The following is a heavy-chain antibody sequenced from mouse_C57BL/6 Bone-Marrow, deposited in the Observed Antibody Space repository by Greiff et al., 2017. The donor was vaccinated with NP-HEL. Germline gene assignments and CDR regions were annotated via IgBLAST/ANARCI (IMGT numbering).Heavy chain of an antibody. D-gene: IGHD2-2*01. CDR2: ISSGGDYI. CDR3: TRDRTMVTTRAMDY. Sequence: EVKVVESGEGLVKPGGSLKLSCAASGFTFSSYAMSWVRQTPEKRLEWVAYISSGGDYIYYADTVKGRFTISRDNARNTLYLQMSRLKSEDTAMYYCTRDRTMVTTRAMDYWGQGTSVTVSS. CDR1: GFTFSSYA. J-gene: IGHJ4*01. V-gene: IGHV5-9-1*02.